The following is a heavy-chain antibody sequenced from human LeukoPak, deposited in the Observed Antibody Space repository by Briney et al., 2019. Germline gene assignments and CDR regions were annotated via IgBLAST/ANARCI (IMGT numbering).Heavy chain of an antibody. V-gene: IGHV4-39*01. Sequence: SETLSLTCTVSGGSISSSSYYWGWIRQPPGKGLEWIGSIYYSGSTYYNPSLKSRVTISVDTSKNQFSLRLSSVTAADTAVYYCASPDHSGYAYDAFDIWGQGTMVTVSS. CDR1: GGSISSSSYY. CDR2: IYYSGST. J-gene: IGHJ3*02. D-gene: IGHD5-12*01. CDR3: ASPDHSGYAYDAFDI.